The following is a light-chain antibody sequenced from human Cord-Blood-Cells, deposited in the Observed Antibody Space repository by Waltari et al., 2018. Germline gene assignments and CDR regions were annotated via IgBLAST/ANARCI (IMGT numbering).Light chain of an antibody. CDR2: KVS. CDR3: MQGTHWPPYT. V-gene: IGKV2-30*01. CDR1: KSLVYSDGNTY. Sequence: DVVMTQPPLSPPVTLGQPASIPCGSSKSLVYSDGNTYLNWFQQGPGQSPRRLIYKVSIRDSGVPDRFSRSGSGTDFTLKISRVEAEDVGVYFCMQGTHWPPYTFGQGTKLEIK. J-gene: IGKJ2*01.